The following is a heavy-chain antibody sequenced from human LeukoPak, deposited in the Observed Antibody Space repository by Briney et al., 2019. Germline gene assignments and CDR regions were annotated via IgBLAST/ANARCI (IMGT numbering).Heavy chain of an antibody. CDR2: INANGGNT. Sequence: GGSLRLSCAASGFTFSSYAMSWVRQAPGKGLEWVSTINANGGNTYYADSVKGRFTISRDNPKNTLYLLLNSLRAEDTAVYYCAKDRPIHYDVSKSMIDYWGQGTLVTVSS. D-gene: IGHD3-22*01. CDR1: GFTFSSYA. CDR3: AKDRPIHYDVSKSMIDY. V-gene: IGHV3-23*01. J-gene: IGHJ4*02.